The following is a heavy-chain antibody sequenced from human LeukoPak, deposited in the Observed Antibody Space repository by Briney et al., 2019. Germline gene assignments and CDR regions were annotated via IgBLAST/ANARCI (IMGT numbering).Heavy chain of an antibody. J-gene: IGHJ4*02. Sequence: GGSLRLCCAASGFTFTKYGMSWVRQAPGKGLEWVSAVSGGGGSTYYADSVKGRFTISRDNSKNTVYLQMNSLRAEDTAVYYCAKEKNSGYYYHFDYWGRGTLVTVSS. V-gene: IGHV3-23*01. CDR1: GFTFTKYG. CDR3: AKEKNSGYYYHFDY. CDR2: VSGGGGST. D-gene: IGHD3-22*01.